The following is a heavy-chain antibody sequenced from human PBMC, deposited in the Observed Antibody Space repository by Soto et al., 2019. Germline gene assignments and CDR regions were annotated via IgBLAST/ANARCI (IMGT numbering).Heavy chain of an antibody. CDR3: AVGVVPAAMLFDY. Sequence: SETLSLTCTVSGGSISSYYWSWIRQPPGKGLEWIGYIYYSGSTNYNPSLKSRVTISVDTSKNQFSLKLSSVTAADTAVYYCAVGVVPAAMLFDYWGQGTLVTVSS. CDR1: GGSISSYY. CDR2: IYYSGST. J-gene: IGHJ4*02. D-gene: IGHD2-2*01. V-gene: IGHV4-59*01.